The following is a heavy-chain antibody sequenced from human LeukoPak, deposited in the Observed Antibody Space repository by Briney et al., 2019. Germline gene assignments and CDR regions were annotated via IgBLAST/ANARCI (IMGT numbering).Heavy chain of an antibody. V-gene: IGHV3-23*01. D-gene: IGHD1-26*01. J-gene: IGHJ4*02. Sequence: PGGSLRLSCAASGFTFSSYAMSWVRQAPGKGLEWVSGISGSGGSTYSADSVKGRFTISRDDSKNTLYLQMNSLRAEDTAVYYCAKDLGRYRNNYFDYWGQGTLVTVSS. CDR3: AKDLGRYRNNYFDY. CDR1: GFTFSSYA. CDR2: ISGSGGST.